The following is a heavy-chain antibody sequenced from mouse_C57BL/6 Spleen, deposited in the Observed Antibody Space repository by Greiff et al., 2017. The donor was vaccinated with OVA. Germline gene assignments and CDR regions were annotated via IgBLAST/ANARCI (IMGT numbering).Heavy chain of an antibody. V-gene: IGHV1-74*01. J-gene: IGHJ4*01. D-gene: IGHD2-4*01. CDR1: GYTFTSYW. Sequence: QVQLQQPGAELVKPGASVKVSCKASGYTFTSYWMHWVKQRPGQGLEWIGRIHPSDSDTNYNQKFKGKATLTVDKSSSTAYRQLSSLTSEDSAVYYCAKGGMITRAMDYWGQGTSVTVSS. CDR3: AKGGMITRAMDY. CDR2: IHPSDSDT.